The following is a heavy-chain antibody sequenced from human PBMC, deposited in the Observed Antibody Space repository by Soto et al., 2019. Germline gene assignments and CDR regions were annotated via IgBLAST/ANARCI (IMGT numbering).Heavy chain of an antibody. CDR2: IDTDGGGT. Sequence: DVQLVESGGGLVQPGGSLRVSCAASGFTLGSHRIHWVRQPPGKGLEWVSRIDTDGGGTSYADSVKGRFTISTDNAKNTVYLQMNGLRAEDTDVYYCAAVFDLWGKGPLVTVSS. CDR1: GFTLGSHR. CDR3: AAVFDL. J-gene: IGHJ5*02. V-gene: IGHV3-74*01.